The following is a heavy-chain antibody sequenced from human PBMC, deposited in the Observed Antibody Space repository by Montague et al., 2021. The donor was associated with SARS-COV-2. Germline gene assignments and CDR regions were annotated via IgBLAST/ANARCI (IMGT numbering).Heavy chain of an antibody. D-gene: IGHD6-13*01. CDR2: IYNSGST. CDR1: GGFISDSYY. CDR3: ARVGRGSSWYEVAFDI. V-gene: IGHV4-59*01. J-gene: IGHJ3*02. Sequence: SETLSLTCIVSGGFISDSYYWAWIRQAPGKGLEWIGYIYNSGSTNYNPSLTSRVTISVDTSKNQFSLKLSSVAAADTAVYYCARVGRGSSWYEVAFDIWGQGTMVTVSS.